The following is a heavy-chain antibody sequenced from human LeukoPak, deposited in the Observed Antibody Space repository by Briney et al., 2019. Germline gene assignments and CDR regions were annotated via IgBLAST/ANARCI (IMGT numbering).Heavy chain of an antibody. Sequence: SLRLSCAASGFTFSSYGMHWVRQAPGKGLEWVAVILYDGSNKYYADSVKGRFTISRDNSKNTLYLQMNSLRAEDTAVYYCAKDIAYCGGDCYSGYYGMDVWGQGTTVTVSS. CDR2: ILYDGSNK. CDR1: GFTFSSYG. D-gene: IGHD2-21*02. CDR3: AKDIAYCGGDCYSGYYGMDV. V-gene: IGHV3-30*18. J-gene: IGHJ6*02.